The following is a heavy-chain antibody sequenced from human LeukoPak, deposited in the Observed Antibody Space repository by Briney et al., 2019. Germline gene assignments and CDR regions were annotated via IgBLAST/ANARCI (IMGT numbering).Heavy chain of an antibody. CDR2: IYTSGST. D-gene: IGHD6-6*01. CDR3: ARDSSSSAKGMDV. Sequence: SETLSLTCTVSGGSISSYYWIWIRQPAGKGLEWIGRIYTSGSTNYNPSLKSRVTMSVDTSKNQFSLKLSSVTAADTAVYYCARDSSSSAKGMDVWGQGTTVTVSS. V-gene: IGHV4-4*07. J-gene: IGHJ6*02. CDR1: GGSISSYY.